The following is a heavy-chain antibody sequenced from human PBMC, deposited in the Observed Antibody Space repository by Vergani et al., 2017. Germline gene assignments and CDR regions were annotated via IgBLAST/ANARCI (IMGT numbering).Heavy chain of an antibody. CDR1: GGTFSSYA. J-gene: IGHJ6*03. CDR3: AGITIFGVVIDYYYMDV. D-gene: IGHD3-3*01. Sequence: QVQLVQSGAEVKKPGSSVKVSCKASGGTFSSYAISWVRQAPGQGLEWMGGIIPIFGTANYAQKFQVRVTITADESTSTAYMELSSLRSEDTAVYYCAGITIFGVVIDYYYMDVWGKGTTVTVSS. V-gene: IGHV1-69*01. CDR2: IIPIFGTA.